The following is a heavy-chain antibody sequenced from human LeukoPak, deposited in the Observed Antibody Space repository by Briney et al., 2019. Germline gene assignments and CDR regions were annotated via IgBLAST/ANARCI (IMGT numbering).Heavy chain of an antibody. J-gene: IGHJ4*02. Sequence: PSETLSLTCAVYGGSFSAYYWSWIRQPPGKGLEWIGGINHSGSTNYNPSLKSRVTISVDTSKNQFSLKLNSVTAADTAVYYCASGVREWLFYYWGQGPLVTVSS. CDR2: INHSGST. CDR3: ASGVREWLFYY. V-gene: IGHV4-34*01. D-gene: IGHD3-3*01. CDR1: GGSFSAYY.